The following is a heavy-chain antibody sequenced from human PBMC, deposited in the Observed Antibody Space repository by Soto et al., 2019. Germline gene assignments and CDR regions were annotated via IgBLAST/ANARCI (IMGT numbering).Heavy chain of an antibody. D-gene: IGHD3-9*01. CDR2: IYYSGST. CDR3: ARHDSGILRFRWFDP. CDR1: GGSISSSSYY. V-gene: IGHV4-39*01. J-gene: IGHJ5*02. Sequence: ASETLSLTCTVSGGSISSSSYYWGWIRQPPGKGLEWIGSIYYSGSTYYNPSLKSRVTISVDTSKNQFSLKLSSVTAADTAVYYCARHDSGILRFRWFDPWGQGTLVTVSS.